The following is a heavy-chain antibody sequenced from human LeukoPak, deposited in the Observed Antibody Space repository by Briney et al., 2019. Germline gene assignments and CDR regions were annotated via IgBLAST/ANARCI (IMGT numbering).Heavy chain of an antibody. D-gene: IGHD1-26*01. CDR1: GFTFSSYA. CDR2: ISYDGSNK. Sequence: PGGSLRLSCAASGFTFSSYAMHWVRQAPGKGLEWVAVISYDGSNKYYADSVKGRFTISRDNSKNTLYLQMNSLRAEDTAVYYCARDRYSGSSDGAFDYWGQGTLVTVSS. J-gene: IGHJ4*02. V-gene: IGHV3-30*04. CDR3: ARDRYSGSSDGAFDY.